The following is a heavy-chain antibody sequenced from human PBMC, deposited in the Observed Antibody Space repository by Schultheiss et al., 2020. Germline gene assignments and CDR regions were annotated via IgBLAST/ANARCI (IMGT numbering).Heavy chain of an antibody. V-gene: IGHV4-61*01. CDR1: GGSISSGSYY. Sequence: SQTLSLTCTVSGGSISSGSYYWSWIRQPPGKGLEWIGEIYHSGSTNYNPSLKSRVTISVDTSKNQFSLKLSSVTAADTAVYYCARDRSRYGDYNWFDPWGQGTLVTVSS. CDR3: ARDRSRYGDYNWFDP. CDR2: IYHSGST. J-gene: IGHJ5*02. D-gene: IGHD4-17*01.